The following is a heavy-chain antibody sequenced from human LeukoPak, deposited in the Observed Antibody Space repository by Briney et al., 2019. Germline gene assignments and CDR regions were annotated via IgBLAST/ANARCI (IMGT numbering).Heavy chain of an antibody. Sequence: GESLKISCKASGYSFTSYWIGWVRQMPGKGLEWMGIIYPGDSDTRYSPSFQGQVTISADKSISTAYLRWSSLKASDIAMYYCARLSDHYFDYWGQGTLATVSS. J-gene: IGHJ4*02. CDR1: GYSFTSYW. D-gene: IGHD2-2*01. CDR3: ARLSDHYFDY. CDR2: IYPGDSDT. V-gene: IGHV5-51*01.